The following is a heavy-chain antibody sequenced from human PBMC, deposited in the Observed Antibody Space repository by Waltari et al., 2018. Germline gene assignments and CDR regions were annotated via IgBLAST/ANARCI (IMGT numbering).Heavy chain of an antibody. J-gene: IGHJ4*02. Sequence: EVHLVESGGGLVKPGGSLRLSCAGSGFTVTNAWMNWVRQDPGKGLEGVGLIKSKTDVWTIDYAATVKGRFTISRDDSKNTLYLQMNSLKTEDTALYYCTTERDGSHEHWGQGTLVTVSS. CDR1: GFTVTNAW. D-gene: IGHD6-19*01. V-gene: IGHV3-15*01. CDR2: IKSKTDVWTI. CDR3: TTERDGSHEH.